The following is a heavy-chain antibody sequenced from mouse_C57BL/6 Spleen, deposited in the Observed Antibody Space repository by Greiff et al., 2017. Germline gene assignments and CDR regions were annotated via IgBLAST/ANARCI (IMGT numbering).Heavy chain of an antibody. Sequence: EVQLVESGGGLVQPGGSMKLSCVASGFTFSNYWMNWVRQSPEKGLEWVAQIRLKSDNYATHYAESVKGRFTISRDDSKSSVYLQMNNLRAEDTGIYYCTAPSYAMDYWGQGTSVTGSS. CDR3: TAPSYAMDY. CDR1: GFTFSNYW. CDR2: IRLKSDNYAT. J-gene: IGHJ4*01. V-gene: IGHV6-3*01.